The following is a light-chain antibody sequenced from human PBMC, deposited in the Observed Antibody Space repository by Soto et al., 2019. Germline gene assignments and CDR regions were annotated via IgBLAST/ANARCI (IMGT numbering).Light chain of an antibody. V-gene: IGLV2-14*01. CDR2: EVS. CDR3: CSYTSGTTRVV. CDR1: SSDVGGYKY. J-gene: IGLJ2*01. Sequence: QSALTQPASVSGSPGQSIAISCTGTSSDVGGYKYVSWYQHHPGKAPKLMIYEVSNRPSGVSYRFSASKSGNTASLTVSGLQAEDEADYYCCSYTSGTTRVVCGGGTKLT.